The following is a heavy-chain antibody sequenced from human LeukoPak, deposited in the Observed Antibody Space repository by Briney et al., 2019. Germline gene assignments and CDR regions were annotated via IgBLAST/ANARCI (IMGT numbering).Heavy chain of an antibody. CDR3: AREVVGLAFDY. D-gene: IGHD1-26*01. CDR1: GFTFSNYL. Sequence: GGSLRLSCAASGFTFSNYLMHWVRQAPGKGLVWVSRISGDGSTTTYADSVKGRFTGSRDNAKNTLYLQMNSLGVEDTAVYYCAREVVGLAFDYWGQGTLATVSS. J-gene: IGHJ4*02. CDR2: ISGDGSTT. V-gene: IGHV3-74*01.